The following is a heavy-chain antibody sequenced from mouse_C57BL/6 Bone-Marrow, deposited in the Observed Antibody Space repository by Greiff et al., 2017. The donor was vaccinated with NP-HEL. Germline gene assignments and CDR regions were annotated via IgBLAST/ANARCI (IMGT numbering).Heavy chain of an antibody. Sequence: QVQLQQPGAELVKPGASVKLSCKASGYTFTSYWMQWVKQRPGQGLEWIGEIDPSDSYTNYNQKFKGKATLTLDTSSSTAYMQLSSLTSEDSAVYYCAIIYYDYDAGAWFAYWGQGTLVTVSA. CDR2: IDPSDSYT. V-gene: IGHV1-50*01. CDR3: AIIYYDYDAGAWFAY. D-gene: IGHD2-4*01. J-gene: IGHJ3*01. CDR1: GYTFTSYW.